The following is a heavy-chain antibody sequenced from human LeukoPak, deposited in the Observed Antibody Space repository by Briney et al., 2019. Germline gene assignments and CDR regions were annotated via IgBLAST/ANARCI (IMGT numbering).Heavy chain of an antibody. CDR1: GYTFTSYA. Sequence: ASVKVSCKASGYTFTSYAMHWVRQAPGQRLEWMGWINAGNGNTKYSQKFQGRVTITRDTSTSTAYMELRSLRSDDTAVYYCARGDYGDYPLDGMDVWGQGTTVTVSS. J-gene: IGHJ6*02. V-gene: IGHV1-3*01. CDR3: ARGDYGDYPLDGMDV. CDR2: INAGNGNT. D-gene: IGHD4-17*01.